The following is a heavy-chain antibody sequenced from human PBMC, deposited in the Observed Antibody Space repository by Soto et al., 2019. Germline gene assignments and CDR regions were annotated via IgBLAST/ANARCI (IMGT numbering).Heavy chain of an antibody. Sequence: QVQLQQWGAGLLKPSETLSLTCAVYNGSFSVYYWTWFRQPPGKGLEWIGEINHSGRTNYNPSLKSRVTISVDTSKNQFSLKLSSVTAADTAVYYCARDSTRRGACDIWGQGTMVTVSS. CDR3: ARDSTRRGACDI. J-gene: IGHJ3*02. D-gene: IGHD2-2*01. CDR1: NGSFSVYY. CDR2: INHSGRT. V-gene: IGHV4-34*02.